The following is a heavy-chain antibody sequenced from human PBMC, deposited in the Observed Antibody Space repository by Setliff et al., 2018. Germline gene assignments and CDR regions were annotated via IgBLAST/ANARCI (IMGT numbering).Heavy chain of an antibody. J-gene: IGHJ4*02. CDR1: GGTFSSYA. CDR3: ARRGPSVDTAMVYFDY. D-gene: IGHD5-18*01. CDR2: IIPIFGTA. V-gene: IGHV1-69*05. Sequence: SVKVSCKASGGTFSSYAISWVRQAPGQGLEWMGGIIPIFGTANYAQKFQGRVTITTDESTSTAYMDLSSLKASDTAMYYCARRGPSVDTAMVYFDYWGQGTLVTAPQ.